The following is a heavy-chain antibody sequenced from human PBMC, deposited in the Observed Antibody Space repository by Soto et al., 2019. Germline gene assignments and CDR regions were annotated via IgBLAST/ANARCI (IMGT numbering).Heavy chain of an antibody. CDR2: LSHDGSEN. J-gene: IGHJ6*02. V-gene: IGHV3-30-3*01. CDR1: RFTFNKYA. CDR3: ARAAAYFYSYYYAMDV. D-gene: IGHD6-13*01. Sequence: EGSLRLSCAASRFTFNKYAMNWVRQAPGKGLEWVAVLSHDGSENYYAGSVKGRFTISRGNSKNTLYLQMNSLRTEDTAVYFCARAAAYFYSYYYAMDVWGQGTTVTVSS.